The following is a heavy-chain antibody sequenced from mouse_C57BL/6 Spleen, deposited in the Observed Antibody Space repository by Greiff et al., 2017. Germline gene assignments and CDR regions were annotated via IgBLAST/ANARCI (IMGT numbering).Heavy chain of an antibody. CDR3: TAYRSYDYAMDY. Sequence: EVQLQQSGAELVRPGASVKLSCTASGFNIKDDYMHWVKQRPEQGLEWIGWIVPENGDTEYASKFQGKATITADTSSNTAYLQLSSLTSEDTAVYYCTAYRSYDYAMDYWGQGTSVTVSS. CDR1: GFNIKDDY. V-gene: IGHV14-4*01. D-gene: IGHD2-12*01. J-gene: IGHJ4*01. CDR2: IVPENGDT.